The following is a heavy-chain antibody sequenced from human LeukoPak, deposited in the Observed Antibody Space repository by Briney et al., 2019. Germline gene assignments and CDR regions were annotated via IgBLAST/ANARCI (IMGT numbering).Heavy chain of an antibody. CDR1: GFTFSNAW. CDR3: TTHYSSSSVRYYYYYMDV. J-gene: IGHJ6*03. V-gene: IGHV3-15*01. CDR2: IKSKTDGGTT. Sequence: GGPLRLSCAASGFTFSNAWMSWVRQAPWKGLEWVGRIKSKTDGGTTDYAAPVKGRFTISRDDSKNTLYLQMNSLKTEDTAVYYCTTHYSSSSVRYYYYYMDVWGKGTTVTVSS. D-gene: IGHD6-6*01.